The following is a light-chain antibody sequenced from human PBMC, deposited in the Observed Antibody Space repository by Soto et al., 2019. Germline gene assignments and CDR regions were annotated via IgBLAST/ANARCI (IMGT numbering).Light chain of an antibody. CDR1: SSDVGSYNL. V-gene: IGLV2-23*02. CDR2: EVS. J-gene: IGLJ1*01. CDR3: CSYASSTSYV. Sequence: QSVLPQPASVSGSPGQPITISCTGTSSDVGSYNLVSWYQQHPGKAPKLMIYEVSKRPSGVSNRFSGSKSGNTASLTISGLQAEDEADYYCCSYASSTSYVFGTGTKVTVL.